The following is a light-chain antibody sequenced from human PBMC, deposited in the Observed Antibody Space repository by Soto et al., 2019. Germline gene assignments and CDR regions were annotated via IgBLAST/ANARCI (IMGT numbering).Light chain of an antibody. Sequence: EIVLTQSPGTLSLSPGERATLSCRASQSVSSNYLAWYQQKPGQAPRLLIYAASSRVTGIPDRFSGSGSGTDFTLTISRLEPEEFAVYHCQHYGTTPLTFGGGTKVDIK. V-gene: IGKV3-20*01. CDR1: QSVSSNY. CDR2: AAS. J-gene: IGKJ4*01. CDR3: QHYGTTPLT.